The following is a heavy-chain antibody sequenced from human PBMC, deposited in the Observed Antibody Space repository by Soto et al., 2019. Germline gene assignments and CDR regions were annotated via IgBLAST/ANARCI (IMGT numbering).Heavy chain of an antibody. J-gene: IGHJ6*02. CDR1: GYTFTSYG. D-gene: IGHD1-26*01. V-gene: IGHV1-18*04. CDR3: ARGVIVGAYYYYYGMDV. CDR2: ISAYNGNT. Sequence: WASVKVSCKASGYTFTSYGISWVRQAPGQGLEWMGWISAYNGNTNYAQKLQGRVTMTTDTSTSTAYMELRSLRSDDTAVYYCARGVIVGAYYYYYGMDVWGQGTTVTVSS.